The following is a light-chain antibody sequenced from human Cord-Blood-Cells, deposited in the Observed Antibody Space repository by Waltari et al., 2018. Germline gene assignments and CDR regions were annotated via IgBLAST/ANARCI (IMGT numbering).Light chain of an antibody. CDR3: QQYNSYLYS. CDR2: KAS. CDR1: QIISSW. J-gene: IGKJ2*03. V-gene: IGKV1-5*03. Sequence: IQMPQSPSTLSPSVGARVTITCRASQIISSWLAWYQQKPGKAPKLLIYKASSLESGVPSRFSGSGSGTEFTLTISSLQPDDFATYYCQQYNSYLYSFGQGTKLEIK.